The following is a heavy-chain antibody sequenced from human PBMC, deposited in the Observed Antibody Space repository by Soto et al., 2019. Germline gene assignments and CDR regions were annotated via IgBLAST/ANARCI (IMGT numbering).Heavy chain of an antibody. D-gene: IGHD2-2*01. V-gene: IGHV4-34*01. Sequence: KPSETLSLTCAVYGGSFSGYYWSWIRQFPGKGLEWIGEVNHGGSTNYNPSLKSRVTISVDTSKNQFSLKLTSVTAADTAVYYCASEAAISSYYGMDVWGQGTTVTVSS. CDR3: ASEAAISSYYGMDV. CDR2: VNHGGST. CDR1: GGSFSGYY. J-gene: IGHJ6*02.